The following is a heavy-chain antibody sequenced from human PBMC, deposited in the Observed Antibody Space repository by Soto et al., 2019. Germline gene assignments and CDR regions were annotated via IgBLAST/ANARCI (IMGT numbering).Heavy chain of an antibody. Sequence: VGSLRLSCAASGCTFSRYGMSWFRQAPVNGLEWVSSISGSGGSTYYADSVKGRFTISRDNSKNTLYLQMNSLRAEDTAVYYCAKVFVVTRDDFDIWGQGTMVTVSS. CDR2: ISGSGGST. CDR1: GCTFSRYG. D-gene: IGHD2-15*01. J-gene: IGHJ3*02. V-gene: IGHV3-23*01. CDR3: AKVFVVTRDDFDI.